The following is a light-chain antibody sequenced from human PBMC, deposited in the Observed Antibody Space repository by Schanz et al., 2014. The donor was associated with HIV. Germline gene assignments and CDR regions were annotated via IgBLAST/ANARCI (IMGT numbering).Light chain of an antibody. CDR3: HHYGDSRGT. V-gene: IGKV3-20*01. CDR1: QSISSSL. CDR2: AAS. J-gene: IGKJ4*02. Sequence: IVLTQSPGTLSLSPGERGTLSCRASQSISSSLLAWYQKKPGQAPTLLIYAASSRASGIPDRFSGSGSGADFTLTISRLEPDDFAVYYCHHYGDSRGTFGGGTEVDI.